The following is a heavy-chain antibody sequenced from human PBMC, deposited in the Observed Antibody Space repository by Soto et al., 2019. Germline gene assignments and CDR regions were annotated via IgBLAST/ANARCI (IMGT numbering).Heavy chain of an antibody. CDR3: VRGWSDV. J-gene: IGHJ6*02. CDR1: GFTFSSDW. CDR2: MNSDGSII. V-gene: IGHV3-74*01. Sequence: EVQLVESGGGLVQPGGSPRLSCVASGFTFSSDWMHWVRQGPGRGLVWVSRMNSDGSIINYADSVKGRFTVSRDNAKNTLYLQMNSLRVEDTALYYCVRGWSDVWGQGTTVTVSS. D-gene: IGHD2-15*01.